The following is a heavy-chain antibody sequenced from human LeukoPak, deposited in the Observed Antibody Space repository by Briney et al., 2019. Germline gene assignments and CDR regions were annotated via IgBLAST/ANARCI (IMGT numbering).Heavy chain of an antibody. CDR3: AREIDYGDYRFDY. CDR2: IYYSGST. D-gene: IGHD4-17*01. Sequence: SETLSLTCTVSGGSISSYYWSWIRQPPGKGLEWIGYIYYSGSTNYNPSLKSRVTISVDTSKNQFSLKLSSVTAADTAVYYCAREIDYGDYRFDYWGQGTLVTVSS. V-gene: IGHV4-59*01. CDR1: GGSISSYY. J-gene: IGHJ4*02.